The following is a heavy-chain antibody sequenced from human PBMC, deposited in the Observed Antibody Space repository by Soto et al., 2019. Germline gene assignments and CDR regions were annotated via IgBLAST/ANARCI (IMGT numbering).Heavy chain of an antibody. CDR3: ARVECSNGVCYAAY. CDR1: GFTVSSNY. Sequence: GGSLRLSCAASGFTVSSNYVSWVRQAPGKGLEWVSLIYSGGSTYYADSVKGRFTISRDSSKNTLYLQMISLRAEDTAVYYCARVECSNGVCYAAYWGQGTLVTVSS. D-gene: IGHD2-8*01. CDR2: IYSGGST. V-gene: IGHV3-53*01. J-gene: IGHJ4*02.